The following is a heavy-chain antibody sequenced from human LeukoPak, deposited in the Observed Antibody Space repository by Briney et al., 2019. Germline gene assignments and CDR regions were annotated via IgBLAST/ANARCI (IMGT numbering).Heavy chain of an antibody. D-gene: IGHD3-22*01. J-gene: IGHJ4*02. CDR2: ISHSGST. CDR1: GYSIRSGYN. V-gene: IGHV4-38-2*01. CDR3: ARAYYDNSGYYSLGY. Sequence: SETLSLTCAVSGYSIRSGYNWGWIRQPPGKGLEWSGSISHSGSTYYNPSLKSRISISVDTSKNQFSLKLSSVTAADTAIYYCARAYYDNSGYYSLGYWGQGTLVIVSS.